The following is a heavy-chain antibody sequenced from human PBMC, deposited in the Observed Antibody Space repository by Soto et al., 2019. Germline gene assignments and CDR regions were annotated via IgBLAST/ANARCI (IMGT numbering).Heavy chain of an antibody. J-gene: IGHJ6*02. CDR3: ARVGRSGYAKSYYYGMDV. CDR1: GYTFTGYY. Sequence: ASVKVSCKASGYTFTGYYMHWVRQAPGQGLEWMGWINPNSGGTNYAQKFQGRVTMTRDTSISTAYMELSRLRSDDTAVYYCARVGRSGYAKSYYYGMDVWGQRTSVTVSS. D-gene: IGHD5-12*01. CDR2: INPNSGGT. V-gene: IGHV1-2*02.